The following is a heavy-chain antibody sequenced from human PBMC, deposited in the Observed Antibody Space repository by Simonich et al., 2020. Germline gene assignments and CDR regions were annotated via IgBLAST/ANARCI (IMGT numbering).Heavy chain of an antibody. CDR2: ISSTRSYI. Sequence: EVQLVESGGGLVKPGGSPRLSCAASGFTFSSYSMNWVRQAPGKGLGWGSSISSTRSYIYYADYVKGRFTISRDNAKNSLYLQMNSLRAEDTAVYYCARWIAVAGTGAYGMDVWGQGTTVTVSS. CDR3: ARWIAVAGTGAYGMDV. V-gene: IGHV3-21*01. D-gene: IGHD6-19*01. CDR1: GFTFSSYS. J-gene: IGHJ6*02.